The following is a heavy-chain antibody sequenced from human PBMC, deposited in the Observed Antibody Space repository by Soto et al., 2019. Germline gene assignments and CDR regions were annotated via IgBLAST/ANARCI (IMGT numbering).Heavy chain of an antibody. CDR3: AIVARVGAILPLVCYDAFDI. CDR2: IWYDGRNK. Sequence: PGGSLRLSGAASGFTFSSYGMHWVRQAPGKGMEWVAVIWYDGRNKYYADSVKGRFTISRDNSKNTLYLQMSCLRSEDTTVYSCAIVARVGAILPLVCYDAFDIWGQGTMVTVSS. V-gene: IGHV3-33*01. CDR1: GFTFSSYG. J-gene: IGHJ3*02. D-gene: IGHD1-26*01.